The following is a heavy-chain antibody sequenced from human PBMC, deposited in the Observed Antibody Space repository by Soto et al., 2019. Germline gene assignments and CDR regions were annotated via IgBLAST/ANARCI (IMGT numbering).Heavy chain of an antibody. Sequence: SETLSLTCTVSGGSISSGGYYWSWIRQHPGKGLEWIGYIYYSGSTYYNPSLKSRVTISVDTSKNQFSLKLSSVTAADTAVYYCAKRRRFTAMVTSWFDPWGQGTLVTVSS. J-gene: IGHJ5*02. V-gene: IGHV4-31*03. CDR3: AKRRRFTAMVTSWFDP. CDR1: GGSISSGGYY. CDR2: IYYSGST. D-gene: IGHD5-18*01.